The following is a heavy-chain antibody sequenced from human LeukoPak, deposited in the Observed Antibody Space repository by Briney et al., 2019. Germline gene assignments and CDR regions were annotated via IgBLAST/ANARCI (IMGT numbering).Heavy chain of an antibody. CDR1: GYTFTGYY. J-gene: IGHJ4*02. D-gene: IGHD5-12*01. Sequence: ASVKVSCKASGYTFTGYYMHWVRQAPGQELEWMGWINPNSGGTNYAQKFQGRVTMTRDTSISTAYMELSRLRSDDTAVYYCARVKGDSGYDFGYWGQGTLVTVSS. CDR3: ARVKGDSGYDFGY. CDR2: INPNSGGT. V-gene: IGHV1-2*02.